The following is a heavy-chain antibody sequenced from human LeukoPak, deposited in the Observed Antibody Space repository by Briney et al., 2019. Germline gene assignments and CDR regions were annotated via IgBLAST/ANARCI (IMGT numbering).Heavy chain of an antibody. CDR1: GFTFRSYW. CDR3: ARDSHSSSWYSEFDY. Sequence: GGSLRLSCAASGFTFRSYWMHWVRQAPGKGLEWVSSINILSNYIYYADSVKGRFTISRDNAKNSLYLQMNSLRAEDTAVYYCARDSHSSSWYSEFDYWGQGTLVTVSS. V-gene: IGHV3-21*01. J-gene: IGHJ4*02. CDR2: INILSNYI. D-gene: IGHD6-13*01.